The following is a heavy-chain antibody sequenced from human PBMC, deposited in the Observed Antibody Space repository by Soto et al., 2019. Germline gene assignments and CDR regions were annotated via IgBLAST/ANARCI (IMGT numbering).Heavy chain of an antibody. J-gene: IGHJ5*02. V-gene: IGHV1-69*01. D-gene: IGHD6-19*01. CDR3: ARVAAVAGAAMWFDP. CDR2: IIPIFGTA. CDR1: GGTFSSYA. Sequence: SVKVCCKASGGTFSSYAISWVRQAPGQGLEWMGGIIPIFGTANYAQKFQGRVTITADESTSTAYMELSSLRSEDTAVYYCARVAAVAGAAMWFDPWGQGTLVTVSS.